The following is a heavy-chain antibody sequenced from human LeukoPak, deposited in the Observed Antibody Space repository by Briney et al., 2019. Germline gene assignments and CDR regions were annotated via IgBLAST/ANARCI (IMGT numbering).Heavy chain of an antibody. CDR1: GYSFTSYW. Sequence: GESLKISCKGSGYSFTSYWIGWVRQMPGKGLEWMGIIYPGDSDTRYSPSFQGQVTISADKSISTAYLQWSSLKASDTAMYYCATASRDYDSSGYYFDYWGQGTLVTVSS. CDR3: ATASRDYDSSGYYFDY. CDR2: IYPGDSDT. J-gene: IGHJ4*02. V-gene: IGHV5-51*01. D-gene: IGHD3-22*01.